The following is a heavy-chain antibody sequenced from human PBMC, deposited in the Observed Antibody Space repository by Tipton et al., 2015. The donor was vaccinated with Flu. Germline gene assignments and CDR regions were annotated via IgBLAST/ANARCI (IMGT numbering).Heavy chain of an antibody. CDR1: GGSISSYY. CDR3: ARGSLRRRVFDY. Sequence: TLSLTCTVSGGSISSYYWSWIRQPPGKGLEWIGYNYYSGSTNYNPSLKSRVTISVDTSKNQFSLKLSSVTAADTAVYYCARGSLRRRVFDYWGQGTLVTVSS. V-gene: IGHV4-59*01. J-gene: IGHJ4*02. D-gene: IGHD5/OR15-5a*01. CDR2: NYYSGST.